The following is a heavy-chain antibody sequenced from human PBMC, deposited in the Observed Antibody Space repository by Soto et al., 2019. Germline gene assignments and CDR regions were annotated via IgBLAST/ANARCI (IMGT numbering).Heavy chain of an antibody. CDR1: GFTFRTYG. Sequence: QVQLVESGGGVVQPGRSLRLSCAGSGFTFRTYGMHWVRQAPGKGLEWVAVISYDGHNKNYADSVKGRFTISRDNSKNTLYLEMNRLRAEDTAVYYCAKDPSWIEPIYWGQGTLVTVSS. J-gene: IGHJ4*02. CDR3: AKDPSWIEPIY. V-gene: IGHV3-30*18. D-gene: IGHD5-18*01. CDR2: ISYDGHNK.